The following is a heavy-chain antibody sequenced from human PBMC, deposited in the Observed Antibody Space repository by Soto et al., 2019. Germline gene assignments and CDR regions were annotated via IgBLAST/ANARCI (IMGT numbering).Heavy chain of an antibody. CDR1: GGSFSSYY. J-gene: IGHJ6*03. V-gene: IGHV4-59*08. CDR3: AGRDCSGTNCYYVDYYYMDV. Sequence: QVQLQESGPGLVRPSETLSLTCTVSGGSFSSYYWTWIRQSPGKGLEWIGYIYYSGSTYYNPSLRGRLAISIDTSKNQFSLRLNSMTAADTAVYYCAGRDCSGTNCYYVDYYYMDVWGKGTTVTVSS. D-gene: IGHD2-2*01. CDR2: IYYSGST.